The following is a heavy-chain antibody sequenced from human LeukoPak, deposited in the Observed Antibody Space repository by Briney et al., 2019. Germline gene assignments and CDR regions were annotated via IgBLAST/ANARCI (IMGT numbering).Heavy chain of an antibody. CDR3: ARGGVLRFLEHLDY. J-gene: IGHJ4*02. V-gene: IGHV1-46*01. CDR2: INPSGGST. CDR1: GDTFSSYY. Sequence: GASVKVSCKASGDTFSSYYMHWVGQAPGQGLEWMGIINPSGGSTTYAQKFQGRVTMTRDTSTSTVYMELSSLRSEDTAVYYCARGGVLRFLEHLDYWGQGTLVTVSS. D-gene: IGHD3-3*01.